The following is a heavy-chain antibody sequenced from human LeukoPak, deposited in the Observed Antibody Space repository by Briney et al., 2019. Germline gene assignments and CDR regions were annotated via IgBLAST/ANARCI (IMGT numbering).Heavy chain of an antibody. Sequence: PSETLSLTCTVSGGSISSSSFYCSWIRQPPGKGLEWIGTIYYSGSTYYNPSLKSRVTISVDTSKNQFSLKLRSVTAADTALYHCARHTGTLPYFVSWGQGTLVTVSS. CDR3: ARHTGTLPYFVS. CDR2: IYYSGST. V-gene: IGHV4-39*01. CDR1: GGSISSSSFY. D-gene: IGHD1-1*01. J-gene: IGHJ4*02.